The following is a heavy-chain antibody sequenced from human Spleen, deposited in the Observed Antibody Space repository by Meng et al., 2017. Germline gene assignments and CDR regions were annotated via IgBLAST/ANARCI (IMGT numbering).Heavy chain of an antibody. Sequence: GESLKISCAASGFTFSSYAMSWVRQAPGKGLEWVATISNNGDTHYADSMMGRFIISRDDSKNTLYLQVSSLRAEDTAVYYCARDCCSEIGPIDYWGQGTLVTVSS. J-gene: IGHJ4*02. V-gene: IGHV3-23*01. CDR3: ARDCCSEIGPIDY. D-gene: IGHD2-15*01. CDR1: GFTFSSYA. CDR2: ISNNGDT.